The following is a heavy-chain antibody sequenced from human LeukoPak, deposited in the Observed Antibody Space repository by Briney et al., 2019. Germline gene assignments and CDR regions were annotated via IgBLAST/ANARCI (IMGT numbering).Heavy chain of an antibody. Sequence: EASVKVSCKASGYTFTSYGISWVRQAPGQGLEWMGWISAYNGNTNYAQKLQGRVTMTTDTSTSTAYMELRSLRSDDTAVYYCARVGDILTGYYLAQKLDYWGQGTLVTVSS. CDR2: ISAYNGNT. D-gene: IGHD3-9*01. CDR1: GYTFTSYG. V-gene: IGHV1-18*01. CDR3: ARVGDILTGYYLAQKLDY. J-gene: IGHJ4*02.